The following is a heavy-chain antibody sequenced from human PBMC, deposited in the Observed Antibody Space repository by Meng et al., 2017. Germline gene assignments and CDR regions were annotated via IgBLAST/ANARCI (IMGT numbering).Heavy chain of an antibody. D-gene: IGHD2-21*02. CDR2: ISSSSSYI. J-gene: IGHJ2*01. CDR1: GFTFSRYS. V-gene: IGHV3-21*01. CDR3: ARDRWGHWYSDL. Sequence: GLLVEAGGGVVKPGGSLGLSCAASGFTFSRYSMNWVRQAPGKGLEWVSSISSSSSYIYYADSVKGRFTISRDNAKNSLYLQMNSLRAEDTAVYYCARDRWGHWYSDLWGRGTLVTVSS.